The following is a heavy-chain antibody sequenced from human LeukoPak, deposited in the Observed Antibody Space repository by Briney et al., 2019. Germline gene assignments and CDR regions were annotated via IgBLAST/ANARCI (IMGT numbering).Heavy chain of an antibody. V-gene: IGHV6-1*01. CDR2: TYYRSKWYN. Sequence: SQTLSLTCAISGDSVSSDRASWNWIRQSPSRGLEWLGRTYYRSKWYNDYAASVKSRITINPDTAKNQFSLQLNSVTPEDAAVYYCARDFGDYVAALDIWGQGTVVTVSS. CDR1: GDSVSSDRAS. D-gene: IGHD4-17*01. CDR3: ARDFGDYVAALDI. J-gene: IGHJ3*02.